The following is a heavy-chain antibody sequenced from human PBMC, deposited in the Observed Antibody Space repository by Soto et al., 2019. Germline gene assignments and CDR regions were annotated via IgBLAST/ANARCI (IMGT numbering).Heavy chain of an antibody. D-gene: IGHD2-15*01. CDR3: ARGYCSGGSCYYYFDY. J-gene: IGHJ4*02. CDR2: ISSSSSYI. Sequence: EVQLVESGGGLVKPGGSLRLSCAASGFTFSSYSMNWVRQAPGKGLEWVSSISSSSSYIYYADSVKGRFTISRDNAKNSLYLQMNSLRAEDTAVYYCARGYCSGGSCYYYFDYWVQGTLVTVSS. V-gene: IGHV3-21*01. CDR1: GFTFSSYS.